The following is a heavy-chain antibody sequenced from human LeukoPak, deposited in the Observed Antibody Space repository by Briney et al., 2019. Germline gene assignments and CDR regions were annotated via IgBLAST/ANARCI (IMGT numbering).Heavy chain of an antibody. V-gene: IGHV3-7*01. D-gene: IGHD6-19*01. CDR1: GFTFSSYW. Sequence: PGGSLRLSCAASGFTFSSYWMSWVRQAPGKGLEWVANIKQDGSEKYYVDSVKGRFTISRDNAKNSLYLQMNSLRAEDTAVYYCARDLFSSGHPTVDYWGQGALVTVSS. CDR2: IKQDGSEK. J-gene: IGHJ4*02. CDR3: ARDLFSSGHPTVDY.